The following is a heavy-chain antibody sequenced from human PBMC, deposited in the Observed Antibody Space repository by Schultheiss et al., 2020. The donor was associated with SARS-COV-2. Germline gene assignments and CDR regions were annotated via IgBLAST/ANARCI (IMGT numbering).Heavy chain of an antibody. CDR2: ISGSGGST. CDR3: ARDRLTIFVAYYYYMDV. CDR1: GFTVSSNY. D-gene: IGHD3-3*01. J-gene: IGHJ6*03. V-gene: IGHV3-11*01. Sequence: GGSLRLSCAASGFTVSSNYMSWVRQAPGKGLEWVSVISGSGGSTYYANSVKGRFTISRDNAKNSLYLQMNSLRAEDTAVYYCARDRLTIFVAYYYYMDVWGKGTTVTVAS.